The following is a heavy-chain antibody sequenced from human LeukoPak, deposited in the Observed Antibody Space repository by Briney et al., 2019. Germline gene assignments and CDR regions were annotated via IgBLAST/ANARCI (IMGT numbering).Heavy chain of an antibody. D-gene: IGHD3/OR15-3a*01. Sequence: PGGSLRLSCAASGFTFSDYYMSWIRQAPGKGLEWVSYISSSGSTIYYADSVKGRFTISRDNAKNSLYLQMKSLRAEDTAVYYCAREIIGPTQWDDAFDIWGQGTMVTVSS. CDR1: GFTFSDYY. CDR2: ISSSGSTI. CDR3: AREIIGPTQWDDAFDI. V-gene: IGHV3-11*01. J-gene: IGHJ3*02.